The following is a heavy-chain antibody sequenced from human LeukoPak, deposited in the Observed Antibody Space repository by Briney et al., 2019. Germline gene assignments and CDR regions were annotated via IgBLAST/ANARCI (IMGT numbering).Heavy chain of an antibody. V-gene: IGHV4-39*07. CDR1: GDSISSSSYY. Sequence: PSETLSLTCTVSGDSISSSSYYWGWIRQPPGKGLEWIGSIYYSGSTYYNPSLKSRVTISVDTSKNQFSVKLSSVTAADTAVYYCARSIRGYSSGWYYFDYWGQGTLITVSS. J-gene: IGHJ4*02. CDR2: IYYSGST. D-gene: IGHD6-19*01. CDR3: ARSIRGYSSGWYYFDY.